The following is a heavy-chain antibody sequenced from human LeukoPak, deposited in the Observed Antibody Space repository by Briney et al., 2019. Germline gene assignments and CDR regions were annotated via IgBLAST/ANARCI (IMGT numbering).Heavy chain of an antibody. J-gene: IGHJ3*01. CDR3: ASDYYGSGSFDDAFDL. D-gene: IGHD3-10*01. CDR2: IHYSGNI. CDR1: GGSISNYY. Sequence: SETLSLTCTVSGGSISNYYWSWIRQPPGKGLEWIGYIHYSGNINYNPSVTGRVTISLDTSKNQFSLKLNSVTAADTAVYFCASDYYGSGSFDDAFDLWGQGTMVTVSS. V-gene: IGHV4-59*01.